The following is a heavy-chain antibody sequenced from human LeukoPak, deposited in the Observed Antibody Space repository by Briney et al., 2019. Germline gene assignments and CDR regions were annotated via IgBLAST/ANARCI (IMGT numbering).Heavy chain of an antibody. Sequence: SETLSLTCTVSGGSISSYYWSWIRQPPGKGLEWIGYIYYSGSTNYNPSLKSRVTISVDTSKNQFSLKLSSVTAADTAVYYCARQSAGGSSWSPPDYWGQGTLVTVSS. V-gene: IGHV4-59*01. J-gene: IGHJ4*02. D-gene: IGHD6-13*01. CDR2: IYYSGST. CDR3: ARQSAGGSSWSPPDY. CDR1: GGSISSYY.